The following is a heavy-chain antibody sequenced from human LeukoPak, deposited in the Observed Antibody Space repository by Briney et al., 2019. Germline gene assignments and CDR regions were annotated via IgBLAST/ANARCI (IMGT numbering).Heavy chain of an antibody. CDR1: GYTFTSCG. CDR3: ARDLGVGQFDP. Sequence: ASVKVSCKTSGYTFTSCGISWVRQAPGQGLEWMGWISAQNGDIDYAQKFQGRVTLTTDTSTCTAYMELRCLRSDDTAIYYCARDLGVGQFDPWGQGTLVTVSS. V-gene: IGHV1-18*01. D-gene: IGHD2-8*01. J-gene: IGHJ5*02. CDR2: ISAQNGDI.